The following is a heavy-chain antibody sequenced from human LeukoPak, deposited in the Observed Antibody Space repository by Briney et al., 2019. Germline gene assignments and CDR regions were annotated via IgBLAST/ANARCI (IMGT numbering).Heavy chain of an antibody. CDR1: GFTVSSNY. CDR3: ARDRSPYYDFWSGYYTAYYGMDV. D-gene: IGHD3-3*01. CDR2: IYCGGST. Sequence: GGSLRLSCAASGFTVSSNYMSWVRQAPGKGLEWVSVIYCGGSTYYADSVKGRFTISRDNSKNTLYLQMNRLRDKDTAVYYCARDRSPYYDFWSGYYTAYYGMDVWGQGTTVTVSS. J-gene: IGHJ6*02. V-gene: IGHV3-66*02.